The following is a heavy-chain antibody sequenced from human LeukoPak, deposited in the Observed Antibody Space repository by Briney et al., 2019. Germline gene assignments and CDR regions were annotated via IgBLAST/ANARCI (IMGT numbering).Heavy chain of an antibody. D-gene: IGHD3-10*01. V-gene: IGHV4-4*07. Sequence: SETLSLTCSVSGDSISTYYLSWIRQPAGKGLEWIGRIYGGGNTNYNPSLKSRLTLSMDTSKNQFSLKLRSVTAADTAVYYCARDRGLYGEVLFDPWGQGTLVTVSS. CDR1: GDSISTYY. J-gene: IGHJ5*02. CDR2: IYGGGNT. CDR3: ARDRGLYGEVLFDP.